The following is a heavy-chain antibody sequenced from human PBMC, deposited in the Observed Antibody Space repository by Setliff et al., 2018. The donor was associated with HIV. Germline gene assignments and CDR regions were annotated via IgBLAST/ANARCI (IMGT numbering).Heavy chain of an antibody. CDR2: IYQSGST. V-gene: IGHV4-34*01. CDR1: GGSFSGYY. J-gene: IGHJ6*02. Sequence: SETLSLTCAVYGGSFSGYYWSWIRQPPGKGREWLGSIYQSGSTSYNPSLSSRLTISVDTSKNHVSLRLSSVTAADTGVYFCARAPSCADSWCYMYYYYYYGMDVWGLGTTVTVSS. D-gene: IGHD2-8*01. CDR3: ARAPSCADSWCYMYYYYYYGMDV.